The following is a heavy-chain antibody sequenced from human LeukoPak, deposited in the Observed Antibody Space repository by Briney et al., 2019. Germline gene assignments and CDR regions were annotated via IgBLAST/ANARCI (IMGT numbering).Heavy chain of an antibody. CDR3: AREGRSYDILTGSYSHYVFDF. D-gene: IGHD3-9*01. Sequence: SETLSLTCIVSGGYISTYYWSWIRQPAGKGLEWIGRIYSSGSTNYNPSLKSRVTISIDKSKNQFSLKLSSVTAADTAVYYCAREGRSYDILTGSYSHYVFDFWGQGTVVTVSS. V-gene: IGHV4-4*07. CDR1: GGYISTYY. CDR2: IYSSGST. J-gene: IGHJ3*01.